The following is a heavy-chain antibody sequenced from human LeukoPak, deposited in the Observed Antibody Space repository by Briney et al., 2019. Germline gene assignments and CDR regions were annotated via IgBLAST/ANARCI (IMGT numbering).Heavy chain of an antibody. V-gene: IGHV4-59*10. Sequence: SETLSLTCAVYGGSFSSYYWSWIRQPAGKGLEWIGRIYTSGSTNYNPSLKSRVTMSVDTSKNQFSLKLSSVTAADTAVYYCARAAGSGWPSRGAFDIWGQGTMVTVSS. CDR2: IYTSGST. J-gene: IGHJ3*02. CDR1: GGSFSSYY. D-gene: IGHD6-19*01. CDR3: ARAAGSGWPSRGAFDI.